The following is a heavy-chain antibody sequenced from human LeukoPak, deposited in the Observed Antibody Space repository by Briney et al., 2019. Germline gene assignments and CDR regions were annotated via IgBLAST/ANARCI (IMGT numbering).Heavy chain of an antibody. J-gene: IGHJ4*02. D-gene: IGHD2-21*01. CDR3: AKAHIYCGGDCFSY. CDR1: GFTFTSHA. Sequence: GGSLRLSCAASGFTFTSHAMSWVRQAPGKGLEWVSSISGSGGSTYYADSVKGRFTISRDNSKNTLYVQMSSLRAEDTAIYYCAKAHIYCGGDCFSYWGQGTLVTVSS. CDR2: ISGSGGST. V-gene: IGHV3-23*01.